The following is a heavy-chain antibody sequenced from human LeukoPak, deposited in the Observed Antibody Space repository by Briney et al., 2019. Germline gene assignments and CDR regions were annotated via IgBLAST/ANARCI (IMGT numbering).Heavy chain of an antibody. CDR1: GFXVSAYS. V-gene: IGHV3-21*01. CDR2: ISTGSTYL. D-gene: IGHD3-3*01. CDR3: ARGRVVSDDALDI. J-gene: IGHJ3*02. Sequence: GGSLRLSCAASGFXVSAYSINWVRQAPGKGLEWVSFISTGSTYLNYADSVRGRFTISRDNAKNSLFLEMNSLRAEDTAVYYCARGRVVSDDALDIWGQGTVVTVSS.